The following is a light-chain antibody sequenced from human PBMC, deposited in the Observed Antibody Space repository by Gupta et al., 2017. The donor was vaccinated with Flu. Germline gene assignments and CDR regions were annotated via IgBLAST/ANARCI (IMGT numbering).Light chain of an antibody. Sequence: VKITCTLRSGNSSESREWHRQQPGKAPPYLMRLEGSGSYNTGSAGPDRFSGSGSGADRDLTIAHSQAEDEDDYYWETGDSNAKVFGGGTKLTVL. J-gene: IGLJ2*01. CDR1: SGNSSES. V-gene: IGLV4-60*03. CDR3: ETGDSNAKV. CDR2: LEGSGSY.